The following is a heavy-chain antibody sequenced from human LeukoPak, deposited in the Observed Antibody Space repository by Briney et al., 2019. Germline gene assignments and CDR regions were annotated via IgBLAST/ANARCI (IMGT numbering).Heavy chain of an antibody. J-gene: IGHJ5*02. D-gene: IGHD4-17*01. V-gene: IGHV3-53*01. CDR3: ARETTDNWFDP. CDR1: GFTVSSNY. Sequence: GGSLRLSCAASGFTVSSNYMSWVCQAPGKGLEWVSVIYSGGSTYYADSVKGRFTISRDNSKNTLYLQMNSLRAEDTAVYYCARETTDNWFDPWGQGTLVTVSS. CDR2: IYSGGST.